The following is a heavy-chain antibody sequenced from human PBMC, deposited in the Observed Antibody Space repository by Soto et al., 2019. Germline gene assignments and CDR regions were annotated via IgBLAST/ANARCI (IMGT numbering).Heavy chain of an antibody. D-gene: IGHD3-3*01. CDR2: VSHVDDNK. Sequence: GGSLRLSCAASGFTFNLFTFHWVRQAPGRGLEWVAVVSHVDDNKYYADSVRGRFTISRDNSKNTLYLQMNSLRAEDTAVYYCARDKRVLRFLEWPYFFDYWGQGSLVTVSS. J-gene: IGHJ4*02. CDR3: ARDKRVLRFLEWPYFFDY. V-gene: IGHV3-30-3*01. CDR1: GFTFNLFT.